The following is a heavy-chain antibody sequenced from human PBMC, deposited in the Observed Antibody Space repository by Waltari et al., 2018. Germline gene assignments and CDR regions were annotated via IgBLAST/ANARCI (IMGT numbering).Heavy chain of an antibody. CDR3: ARSDVVVAPARNNYYFPMEV. CDR2: IYSSGST. D-gene: IGHD2-21*01. V-gene: IGHV4-61*09. Sequence: QLQLQQSGPGLVKPSPTLSLACSLSGDSISGSYYWNWVRQTAGEGREWLGYIYSSGSTKDNPSLQSRATISIVNKTQFSLKLAAVTAADTAVYYCARSDVVVAPARNNYYFPMEVWGQGTTVTVSS. J-gene: IGHJ6*03. CDR1: GDSISGSYY.